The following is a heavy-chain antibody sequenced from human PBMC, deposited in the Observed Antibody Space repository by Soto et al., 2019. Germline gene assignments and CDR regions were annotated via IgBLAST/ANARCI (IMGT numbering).Heavy chain of an antibody. Sequence: ASVKVSCKASVYTFTSYYMHWVRQAPGQGLEWMGIINPSGGSTSYAQKFQGRVTMTRDTSTSTVYMELSSLRSEDTAVYYCADQYYYGSGSSLGWFDPWGQGTLVTVSS. CDR3: ADQYYYGSGSSLGWFDP. D-gene: IGHD3-10*01. V-gene: IGHV1-46*01. J-gene: IGHJ5*02. CDR1: VYTFTSYY. CDR2: INPSGGST.